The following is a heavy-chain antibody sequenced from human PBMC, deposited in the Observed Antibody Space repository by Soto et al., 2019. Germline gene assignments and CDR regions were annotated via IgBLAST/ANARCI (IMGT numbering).Heavy chain of an antibody. D-gene: IGHD2-15*01. CDR1: GGSLNDHR. Sequence: PSGTLTLTCNVSGGSLNDHRWAWIRQPPGQRLELVAYISDTGRTDYNPFLRSRLSISMDTSKNQFSLELTSVTAADTAVYYCASALYCSGGSCSFDPWGQGTLVTVSS. J-gene: IGHJ5*02. CDR2: ISDTGRT. CDR3: ASALYCSGGSCSFDP. V-gene: IGHV4-59*11.